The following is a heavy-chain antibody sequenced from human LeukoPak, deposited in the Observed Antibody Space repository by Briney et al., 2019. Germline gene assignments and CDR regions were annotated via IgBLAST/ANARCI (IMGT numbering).Heavy chain of an antibody. J-gene: IGHJ5*02. V-gene: IGHV4-39*01. Sequence: SETLSLTCTVSGGSISSNSYYWGWIRQPPGKGLEWIGSIYYSGSTYYNPSLKSRVTISVDTSKNQFSLKLSSVTAADTAVYYCARLLYFFNGVCFNWFDPWGQGTLVTVSS. CDR2: IYYSGST. D-gene: IGHD2-8*01. CDR3: ARLLYFFNGVCFNWFDP. CDR1: GGSISSNSYY.